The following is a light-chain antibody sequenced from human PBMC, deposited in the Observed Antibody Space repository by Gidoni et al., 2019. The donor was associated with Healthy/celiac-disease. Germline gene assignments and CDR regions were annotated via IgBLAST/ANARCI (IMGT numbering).Light chain of an antibody. J-gene: IGLJ2*01. CDR1: SSNIGAGYD. Sequence: SVLTQPPSVSWAPGQRVTISCTGSSSNIGAGYDVHWYQQLPGTAPKLLIYGNSNRPSGVPDRFSGSKSGTSASLAITGLQAEDEADYYCQSYDSSLSGSVFGGGTKLTVL. V-gene: IGLV1-40*01. CDR2: GNS. CDR3: QSYDSSLSGSV.